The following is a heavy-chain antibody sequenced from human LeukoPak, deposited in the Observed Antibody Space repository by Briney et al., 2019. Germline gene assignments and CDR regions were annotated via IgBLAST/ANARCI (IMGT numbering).Heavy chain of an antibody. D-gene: IGHD3-9*01. CDR1: GGSIGSSNYY. V-gene: IGHV4-39*07. CDR3: ARVVRYFDWLLPAGGYYGMDV. J-gene: IGHJ6*02. Sequence: SETLSLTCTVSGGSIGSSNYYWGWIRQPPGKGLEWIGSPYYSGSTYYNPSLKSRVTISVDTSKNQFSLKLSSVTAADTAVYYCARVVRYFDWLLPAGGYYGMDVWGQGTTVTVSS. CDR2: PYYSGST.